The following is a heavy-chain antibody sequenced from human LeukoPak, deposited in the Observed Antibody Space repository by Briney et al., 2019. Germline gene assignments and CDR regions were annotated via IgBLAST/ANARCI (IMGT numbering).Heavy chain of an antibody. J-gene: IGHJ4*02. Sequence: SETLSLTCTVSDGSISSSSYYWGWIRQPPGKGLEWIGSIYYSGSTYYNPSLKSRGTISVDTSKNQFSLKVSSVTAADTGIYYCASIAAAAPDLYYFDYWGQGTLVTVSS. CDR3: ASIAAAAPDLYYFDY. CDR2: IYYSGST. CDR1: DGSISSSSYY. D-gene: IGHD6-13*01. V-gene: IGHV4-39*01.